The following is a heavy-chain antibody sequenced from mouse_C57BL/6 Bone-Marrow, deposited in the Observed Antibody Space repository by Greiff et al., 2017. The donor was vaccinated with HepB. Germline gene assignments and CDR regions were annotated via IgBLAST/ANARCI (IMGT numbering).Heavy chain of an antibody. CDR1: GYTLTSYW. CDR3: VSFYTAVLASWYFDV. CDR2: INPSNGGT. J-gene: IGHJ1*03. Sequence: QVQLQQPGTELVKPGASVKLSCKASGYTLTSYWMHWVKQRPGQGLEWIGNINPSNGGTNYNEKFKSKATLTVDKSSSTAYMQLSSLTSEDSEVYYCVSFYTAVLASWYFDVGGRGTTVTVSS. D-gene: IGHD1-1*01. V-gene: IGHV1-53*01.